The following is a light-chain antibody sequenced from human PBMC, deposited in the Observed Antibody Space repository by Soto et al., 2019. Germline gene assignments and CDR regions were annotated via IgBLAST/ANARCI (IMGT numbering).Light chain of an antibody. CDR2: EVS. V-gene: IGLV2-18*02. CDR1: SSDVGSDNR. Sequence: QAVVTQPPSVSGPPGQSVAISCTGTSSDVGSDNRVSWYQQPPGTAPKLIISEVSNRPSGVPDRFSGSKSGNTASLTISGLQAEDEADYYCSSYTSSSTYVFGTGTKVTVL. J-gene: IGLJ1*01. CDR3: SSYTSSSTYV.